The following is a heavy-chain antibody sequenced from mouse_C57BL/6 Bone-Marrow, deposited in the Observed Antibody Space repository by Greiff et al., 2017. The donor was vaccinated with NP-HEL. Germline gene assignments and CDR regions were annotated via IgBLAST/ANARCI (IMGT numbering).Heavy chain of an antibody. CDR3: TTWGGSFYAMGY. J-gene: IGHJ4*01. CDR2: IDPENGDT. V-gene: IGHV14-4*01. CDR1: GFNIKDDY. Sequence: EVQLQQSGAELVRPGASVKLSCTASGFNIKDDYMHWVKQRPEQGLEWIGWIDPENGDTEYASKFQGKATITADTSSNTAYLQLSSLTSEDTAVYYCTTWGGSFYAMGYWGQGTSVTVSS. D-gene: IGHD1-1*01.